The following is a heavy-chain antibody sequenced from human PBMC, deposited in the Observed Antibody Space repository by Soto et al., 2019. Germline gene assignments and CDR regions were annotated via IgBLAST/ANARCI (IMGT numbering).Heavy chain of an antibody. CDR3: ARGGFSYGTGIEH. Sequence: EVQLVESGGGLVQPGGSLRLSCAASGFSISRYWMSWVRQAPGKGLEWVVDKKQDGSEEYYVDSVKGRFTVSRDNAKNSLYLQLTTLRVEDTALYYCARGGFSYGTGIEHWGQGTLVTVSS. D-gene: IGHD5-18*01. J-gene: IGHJ4*02. CDR2: KKQDGSEE. V-gene: IGHV3-7*01. CDR1: GFSISRYW.